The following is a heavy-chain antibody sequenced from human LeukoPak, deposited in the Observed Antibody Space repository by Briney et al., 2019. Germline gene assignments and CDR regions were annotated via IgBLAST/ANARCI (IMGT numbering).Heavy chain of an antibody. CDR3: AREWSGYYGAYYFDY. Sequence: GGSLRLSCAASGFTFSSYAMHWVRQAPGKGLEWVAVISYDGSNKYYADSVKGPFTISRDNSKNTLYLQMNSLRAEDTAVYYCAREWSGYYGAYYFDYWGQGTLVTVSS. V-gene: IGHV3-30-3*01. J-gene: IGHJ4*02. D-gene: IGHD3-3*01. CDR2: ISYDGSNK. CDR1: GFTFSSYA.